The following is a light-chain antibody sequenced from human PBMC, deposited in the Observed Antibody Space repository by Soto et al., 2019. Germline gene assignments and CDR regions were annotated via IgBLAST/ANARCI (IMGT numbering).Light chain of an antibody. CDR3: QQRSYWPPS. CDR2: EAP. CDR1: QSVGNN. J-gene: IGKJ5*01. Sequence: ERVLTQKKNTLSLSPGERRTLSCRASQSVGNNLAWYQQKPCQXHGXXIYEAPTRATGIPARFSANQYGTAGNITFRSLETEDGPVYYGQQRSYWPPSFCQGTLLDIK. V-gene: IGKV3-11*01.